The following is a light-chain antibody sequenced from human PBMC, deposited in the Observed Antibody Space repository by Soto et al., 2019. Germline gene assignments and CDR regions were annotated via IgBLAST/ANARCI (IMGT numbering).Light chain of an antibody. J-gene: IGKJ5*01. Sequence: DIQMTQSPSSLSASVGDRVTVTCRASQSITSYLNWYQQIPGKAPKLLIFATSSLQSGVPSRFSGTGSGTDFTLTISSLQPEDFATYYCQQSYSTPTITFGQGTRLEIK. CDR2: ATS. V-gene: IGKV1-39*01. CDR1: QSITSY. CDR3: QQSYSTPTIT.